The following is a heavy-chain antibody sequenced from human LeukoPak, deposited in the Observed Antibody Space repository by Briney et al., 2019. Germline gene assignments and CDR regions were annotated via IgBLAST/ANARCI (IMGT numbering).Heavy chain of an antibody. CDR3: ARGFPPYDYVRGSYRLYYFDY. V-gene: IGHV4-34*01. J-gene: IGHJ4*02. Sequence: SETLSLTCAVYGGSFSGYYWSWIRQPPGKGLEWIGEINHSGSTNYNPSLKSRVTISVDTSKNQFSLKLSSVTAADTAVYYCARGFPPYDYVRGSYRLYYFDYWGQGTLVTVSS. CDR1: GGSFSGYY. CDR2: INHSGST. D-gene: IGHD3-16*02.